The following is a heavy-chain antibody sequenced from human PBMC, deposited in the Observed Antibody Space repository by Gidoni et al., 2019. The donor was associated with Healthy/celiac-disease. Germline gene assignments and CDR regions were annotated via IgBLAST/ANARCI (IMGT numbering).Heavy chain of an antibody. D-gene: IGHD2-2*01. CDR2: MNPNSGNT. J-gene: IGHJ4*02. CDR3: ARRYCSSTSCRTSLGY. Sequence: QVQLVQSGAEVKKPGASVKVSCKASGSTFTSYDITAVRQATGQGLEWMGWMNPNSGNTGYAQKFQGRVTMTRNTSISTAYMELSSLRSEDTAVYYCARRYCSSTSCRTSLGYWGQGTLVTVSS. V-gene: IGHV1-8*01. CDR1: GSTFTSYD.